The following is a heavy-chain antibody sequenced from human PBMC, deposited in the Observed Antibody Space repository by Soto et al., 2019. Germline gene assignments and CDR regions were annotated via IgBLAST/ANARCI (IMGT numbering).Heavy chain of an antibody. V-gene: IGHV4-39*01. D-gene: IGHD7-27*01. CDR3: ARHSNKTGDFDYYYGMDV. Sequence: SETLSLTCTVSGGSISSSSYYWGWIRQPPGKGLEWIGSIYYSGSTYYNPSLESRVTISVDTSKNQFSLKLNSVTAADTAVYYCARHSNKTGDFDYYYGMDVWGQGTTVPVSS. CDR2: IYYSGST. CDR1: GGSISSSSYY. J-gene: IGHJ6*02.